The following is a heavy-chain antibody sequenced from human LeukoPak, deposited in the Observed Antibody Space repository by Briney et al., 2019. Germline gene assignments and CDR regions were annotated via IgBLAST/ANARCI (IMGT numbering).Heavy chain of an antibody. D-gene: IGHD1-26*01. V-gene: IGHV3-48*03. CDR2: ISSSGSTI. J-gene: IGHJ4*02. CDR1: GFTFSSYE. CDR3: ARDHPVRGELLADY. Sequence: GGSLRLSCAASGFTFSSYEMNWVRQAPGKGLEWVSYISSSGSTIYYADSVKGRFTISRDNAKNSLYLQMNSLRAEDTAVYYCARDHPVRGELLADYWGQGTLVTVSS.